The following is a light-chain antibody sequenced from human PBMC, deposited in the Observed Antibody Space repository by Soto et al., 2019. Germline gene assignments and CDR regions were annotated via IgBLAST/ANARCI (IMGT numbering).Light chain of an antibody. CDR2: DAS. CDR1: QSVTST. V-gene: IGKV3-11*01. J-gene: IGKJ4*01. CDR3: QQHISWPLT. Sequence: EIVLRQSPVTLAVSAGERATLSCRASQSVTSTLAWYQQKPGQAPRLLVYDASNRATGIPTRFSGSGSGTDFTLTISSLQPEDFAVYYCQQHISWPLTFGGGTKVDIK.